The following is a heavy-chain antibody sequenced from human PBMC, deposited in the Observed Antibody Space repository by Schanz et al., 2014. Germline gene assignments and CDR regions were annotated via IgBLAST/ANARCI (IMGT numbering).Heavy chain of an antibody. CDR1: GGTFSTYP. Sequence: QVQLVQSWAEVKKPGSSVKVSCKASGGTFSTYPISWVRQAPGQGLEWMGRIIPILGMANYAQKFQGRVTITADKSTFTAYMDVSSLRSEDTAVYYCASSGAGYSSSWDFDYWGQGTLVTVSS. V-gene: IGHV1-69*04. J-gene: IGHJ4*02. D-gene: IGHD6-13*01. CDR3: ASSGAGYSSSWDFDY. CDR2: IIPILGMA.